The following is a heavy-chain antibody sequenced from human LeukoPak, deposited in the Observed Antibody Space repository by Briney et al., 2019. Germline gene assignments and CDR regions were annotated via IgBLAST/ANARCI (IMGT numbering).Heavy chain of an antibody. V-gene: IGHV4-59*01. J-gene: IGHJ4*02. CDR1: GGSISSYY. CDR2: IYYSGST. Sequence: KPSETLSLTCTVSGGSISSYYWSWIRQPPGKGLEWIGYIYYSGSTNYNPSLKSRVTISVDTSKNQFSLKLSSVTAADTAVYYCARDKCDGGSCYFDYWGQGTLVTVSS. D-gene: IGHD2-15*01. CDR3: ARDKCDGGSCYFDY.